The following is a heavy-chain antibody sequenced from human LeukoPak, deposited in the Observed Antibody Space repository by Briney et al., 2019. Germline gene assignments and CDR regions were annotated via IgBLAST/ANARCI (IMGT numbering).Heavy chain of an antibody. CDR3: TTSPITMVRGVITRTNYYYSMDV. V-gene: IGHV3-15*01. Sequence: NPGGSLRLSCAASGFTFSNAWMSWVRQAPGKGLEWVGRIKSKTDGGTTDYAAPVKGRFTISRDDSKNTLYLQMNSLKTEDTAVYYSTTSPITMVRGVITRTNYYYSMDVWGKGTTVTVSS. CDR2: IKSKTDGGTT. D-gene: IGHD3-10*01. J-gene: IGHJ6*03. CDR1: GFTFSNAW.